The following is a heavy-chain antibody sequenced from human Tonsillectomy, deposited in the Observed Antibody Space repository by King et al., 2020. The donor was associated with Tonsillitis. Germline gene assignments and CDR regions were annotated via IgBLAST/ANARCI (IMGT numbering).Heavy chain of an antibody. J-gene: IGHJ3*02. V-gene: IGHV4-34*01. CDR1: GGSFSGYY. D-gene: IGHD4-23*01. CDR2: INHSGST. CDR3: ASDYGGNSGSGAFDI. Sequence: VQLQQWGAGLLKPSETLSLTCAVYGGSFSGYYWSWIRQPPGKGLEWIGEINHSGSTHYNPALKSRVTISVDTSTDQFSLKLSSVTAADTAVYYCASDYGGNSGSGAFDIWGQGTMVTVSS.